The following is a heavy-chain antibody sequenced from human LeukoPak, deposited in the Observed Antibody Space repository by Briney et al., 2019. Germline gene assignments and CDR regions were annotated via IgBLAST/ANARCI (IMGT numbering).Heavy chain of an antibody. Sequence: GGSLRLSCEASGFTFNNYVMTWVRQARGKGLEWVSSISASAAMTYYADSVKGWFTVSRDNSNNRLYLQMSGLTAADTAVYYCAKDRSIGTYYTFDHWGQGTLATVSS. V-gene: IGHV3-23*01. CDR2: ISASAAMT. CDR3: AKDRSIGTYYTFDH. D-gene: IGHD1-26*01. CDR1: GFTFNNYV. J-gene: IGHJ4*02.